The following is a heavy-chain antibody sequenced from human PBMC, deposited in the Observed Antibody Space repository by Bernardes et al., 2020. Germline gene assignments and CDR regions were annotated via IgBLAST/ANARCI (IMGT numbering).Heavy chain of an antibody. J-gene: IGHJ5*02. Sequence: ASVKVSCKASGYTFTSYGISWVRQAPGQGLEWMGWISAYNGNTNYAQKLQGRVTMTTDTSTSTAYMELRSLRSDDTAVYYCARDRAPSITIFGVVIKGNWFDPWGQGTLVTVSS. CDR3: ARDRAPSITIFGVVIKGNWFDP. CDR1: GYTFTSYG. V-gene: IGHV1-18*01. CDR2: ISAYNGNT. D-gene: IGHD3-3*01.